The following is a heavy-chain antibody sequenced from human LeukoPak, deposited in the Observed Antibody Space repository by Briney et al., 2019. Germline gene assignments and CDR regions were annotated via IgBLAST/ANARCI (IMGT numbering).Heavy chain of an antibody. Sequence: SQTLSLTCAISGDSVSSNSAAWNWIRQSPSRGLEWLGRTYYRSKWYNDYAVSVKSRITINPDTSKNQFSLKLSSVTAADTAVYYCARGGVRLRYFDWLSPYYFDYWGQGTLVTVSS. V-gene: IGHV6-1*01. CDR3: ARGGVRLRYFDWLSPYYFDY. D-gene: IGHD3-9*01. CDR1: GDSVSSNSAA. J-gene: IGHJ4*02. CDR2: TYYRSKWYN.